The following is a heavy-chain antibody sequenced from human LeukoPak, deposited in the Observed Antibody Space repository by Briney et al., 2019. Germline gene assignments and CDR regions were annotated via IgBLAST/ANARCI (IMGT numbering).Heavy chain of an antibody. V-gene: IGHV3-53*01. CDR2: IYSGGST. Sequence: PGGSLRLSCAASGFTVSSNYMSWVRQAPGKGLEWVSIIYSGGSTYFADSVKGRFTISRDNAKNSLYLQMNSLRDEDTAVYYCARVRFDYWGQGTLVTVSS. D-gene: IGHD3-16*01. J-gene: IGHJ4*02. CDR1: GFTVSSNY. CDR3: ARVRFDY.